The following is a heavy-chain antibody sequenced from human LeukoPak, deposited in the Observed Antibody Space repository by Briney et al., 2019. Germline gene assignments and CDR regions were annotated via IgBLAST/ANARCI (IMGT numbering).Heavy chain of an antibody. Sequence: GGSLRLSCAASGFTFSSYAMSWVRQAPGKGLEWVSAISGSGGSTYYADSVKGRFIISRDNAKNSLYLQLSSLRAEDTAVYYCAKGSYIDYWGREPWSPSPQ. J-gene: IGHJ4*02. CDR2: ISGSGGST. V-gene: IGHV3-23*01. CDR1: GFTFSSYA. CDR3: AKGSYIDY.